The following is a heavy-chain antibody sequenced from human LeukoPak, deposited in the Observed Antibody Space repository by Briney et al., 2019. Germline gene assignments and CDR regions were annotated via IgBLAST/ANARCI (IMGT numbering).Heavy chain of an antibody. V-gene: IGHV1-8*03. CDR2: MNPNSGNT. Sequence: ASVKVSCKASGYTFTSYDINWVRQATGQGLEWMGWMNPNSGNTGYAQKFQGRVTITRNTSISTAYMELSSLRSEDTAVYYCARGPVWSGYFFPLYYWGQGTLVTVSS. J-gene: IGHJ4*02. CDR3: ARGPVWSGYFFPLYY. CDR1: GYTFTSYD. D-gene: IGHD3-3*01.